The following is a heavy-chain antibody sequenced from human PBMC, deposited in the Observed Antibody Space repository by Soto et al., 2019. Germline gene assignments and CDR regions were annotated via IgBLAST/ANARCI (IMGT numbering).Heavy chain of an antibody. Sequence: GALRLSCVASGFTFSNYDMNWVRQAPGKGLEWVSHISGTSVYIHYADSVKGRFTISRDNAKNSVYLQMDSLRVEDTAVYYCAREGALKPFSSWGQGALVTVSS. CDR2: ISGTSVYI. V-gene: IGHV3-21*01. CDR3: AREGALKPFSS. J-gene: IGHJ5*02. CDR1: GFTFSNYD.